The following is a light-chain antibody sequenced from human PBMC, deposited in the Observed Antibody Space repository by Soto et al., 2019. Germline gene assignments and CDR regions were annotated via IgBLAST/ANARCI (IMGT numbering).Light chain of an antibody. V-gene: IGKV1-5*01. CDR1: QSISSW. Sequence: DIQMAQSPSTLSASVGDRVTITCRASQSISSWLAWYQQKPGKAPKLLIYDASSLESGVPSRFSGSGSGTEFTLTISSLQPDDFANYYCQQYNSYWTFGQGTRLEIK. CDR2: DAS. CDR3: QQYNSYWT. J-gene: IGKJ5*01.